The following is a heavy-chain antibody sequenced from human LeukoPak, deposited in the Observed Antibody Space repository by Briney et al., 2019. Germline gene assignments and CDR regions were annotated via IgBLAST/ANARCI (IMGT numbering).Heavy chain of an antibody. V-gene: IGHV3-66*01. D-gene: IGHD1-1*01. CDR1: GFTFSSYD. CDR2: IYSGGNT. CDR3: ARDRSNFGLDV. Sequence: GGSLRLSCAASGFTFSSYDMSWVRQAPGKGLEWVSVIYSGGNTYYADSVKDRFTISRDNSKNTLYLQMNSLRAEDTAVYYCARDRSNFGLDVWGQGTTVTVSS. J-gene: IGHJ6*02.